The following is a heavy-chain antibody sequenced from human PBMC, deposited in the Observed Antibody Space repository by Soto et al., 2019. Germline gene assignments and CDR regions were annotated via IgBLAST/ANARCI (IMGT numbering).Heavy chain of an antibody. Sequence: EVQLVESGGGLVQPGRSLRLSCAASGFTFDDYAMHWVRQAPGKGLEWVSGISWNSGSIGYADSVKGRFTISRDNAKNSLYLQMNSLRAEDTALYYCGKDMGFGPPPSFDIWGQGTMVTVSS. CDR1: GFTFDDYA. J-gene: IGHJ3*02. CDR2: ISWNSGSI. V-gene: IGHV3-9*01. CDR3: GKDMGFGPPPSFDI. D-gene: IGHD3-10*01.